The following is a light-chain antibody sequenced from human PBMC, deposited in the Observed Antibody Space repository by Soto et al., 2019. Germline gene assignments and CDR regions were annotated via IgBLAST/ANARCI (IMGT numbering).Light chain of an antibody. CDR1: SSNLGSGYD. CDR2: GNT. CDR3: QSYDNMVSPYNYV. J-gene: IGLJ1*01. Sequence: QSALTQPPSVSGAPGQRVTISCTGSSSNLGSGYDVQWYQQLPGAAPKPLIYGNTNRPSGVPDRFSGSKSGTSASLAISGLQAEDDAEYFCQSYDNMVSPYNYVFGTGTKVTVL. V-gene: IGLV1-40*01.